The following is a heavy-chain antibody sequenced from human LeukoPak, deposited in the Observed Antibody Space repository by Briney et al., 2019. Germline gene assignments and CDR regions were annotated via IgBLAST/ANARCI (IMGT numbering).Heavy chain of an antibody. CDR2: MNPNSGNT. Sequence: ASVKVSCKASGYTFTSYDINWVRQAPGQGLEWMRWMNPNSGNTGYAQKFQGRVTMTRNTSISTAYMELSSLRSEDTAVYYCARGGYYYGSGSPIYYYYYMDVWGKGTTVTVSS. CDR3: ARGGYYYGSGSPIYYYYYMDV. CDR1: GYTFTSYD. D-gene: IGHD3-10*01. V-gene: IGHV1-8*01. J-gene: IGHJ6*03.